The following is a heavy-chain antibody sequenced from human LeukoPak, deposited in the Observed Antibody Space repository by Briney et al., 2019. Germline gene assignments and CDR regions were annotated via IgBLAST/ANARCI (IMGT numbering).Heavy chain of an antibody. CDR3: AREYYYGMDV. J-gene: IGHJ6*02. V-gene: IGHV3-72*01. Sequence: PGGSLRLSCAASGFPFSAYFMDWLRQAPGKGLEWVGQSKNKENSYSTGYAASVRGRFTISRDASKNLLYLQMNSLKTEDTAVYYCAREYYYGMDVWGQGTTVTVSS. CDR2: SKNKENSYST. CDR1: GFPFSAYF.